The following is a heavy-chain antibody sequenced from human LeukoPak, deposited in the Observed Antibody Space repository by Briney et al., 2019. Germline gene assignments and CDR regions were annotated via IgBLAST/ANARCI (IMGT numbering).Heavy chain of an antibody. CDR3: AHSSGNLRFLEWLLRRDPECFDY. CDR1: GVSINSGDYY. V-gene: IGHV2-5*01. J-gene: IGHJ4*02. D-gene: IGHD3-3*01. Sequence: TLSLTCTVSGVSINSGDYYWSWIRQPPGKALEWLALIYWNDDKRYSPSLKSRLTITKDTSKNQVVLTMTNMDPVDTATYYCAHSSGNLRFLEWLLRRDPECFDYWGQGTLVTVSS. CDR2: IYWNDDK.